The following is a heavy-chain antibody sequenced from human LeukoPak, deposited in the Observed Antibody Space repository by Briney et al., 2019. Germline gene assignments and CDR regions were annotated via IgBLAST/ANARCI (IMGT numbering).Heavy chain of an antibody. Sequence: MPSETLSLTCAVSGGSISSSNWWSWVRQPPGQGLEWIGEIYHSGSTNYNPSLKSRVTISVDKSKNQFSLKLSSVTAADTAVYYCARVDLNYGDYVGYFDYWGQGTLVTVSS. J-gene: IGHJ4*02. D-gene: IGHD4-17*01. V-gene: IGHV4-4*02. CDR3: ARVDLNYGDYVGYFDY. CDR2: IYHSGST. CDR1: GGSISSSNW.